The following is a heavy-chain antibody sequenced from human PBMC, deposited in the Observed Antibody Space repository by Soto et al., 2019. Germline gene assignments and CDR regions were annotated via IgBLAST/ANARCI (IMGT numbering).Heavy chain of an antibody. D-gene: IGHD3-22*01. CDR3: ATTPDLYYYDTRFDP. CDR1: GYTLTELS. Sequence: ASVKVSGKVSGYTLTELSMHWVRQAPGKGLEWMGGFDPEDGETIYAQKFQGRATMTEDTSTDTAYMELSSLRSEDTAVYYCATTPDLYYYDTRFDPWGQGTLVTVSS. J-gene: IGHJ5*02. CDR2: FDPEDGET. V-gene: IGHV1-24*01.